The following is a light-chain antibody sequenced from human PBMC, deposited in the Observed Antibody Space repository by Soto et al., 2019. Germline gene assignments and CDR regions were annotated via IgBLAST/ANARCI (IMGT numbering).Light chain of an antibody. V-gene: IGLV2-14*01. CDR3: SSYTSSSTLVV. J-gene: IGLJ2*01. CDR2: DVS. Sequence: QSALTQPASVSGSPGQSITISCIGTNSDVGGYNYVSWYQQHPGKAPKLMIYDVSNRPSGVSNRFSGSKSGNTASLTISGLQAEDEADYYCSSYTSSSTLVVFGGGTKLTVL. CDR1: NSDVGGYNY.